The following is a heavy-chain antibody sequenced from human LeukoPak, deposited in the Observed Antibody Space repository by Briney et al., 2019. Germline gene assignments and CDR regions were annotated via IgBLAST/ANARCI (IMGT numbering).Heavy chain of an antibody. CDR2: ISSNGGST. Sequence: GGSLRLSCSASGFTFSSYAMHWVRQAPGKGLEYVSAISSNGGSTYYADSVKGRFTISRDNSKNMLYLQMSSLRAEDTAVYYCVTIAAAGTFQHWGQGTLVTVSS. J-gene: IGHJ1*01. D-gene: IGHD6-13*01. CDR3: VTIAAAGTFQH. CDR1: GFTFSSYA. V-gene: IGHV3-64D*06.